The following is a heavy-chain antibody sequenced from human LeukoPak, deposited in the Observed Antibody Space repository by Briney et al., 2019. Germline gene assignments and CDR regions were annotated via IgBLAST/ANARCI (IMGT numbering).Heavy chain of an antibody. V-gene: IGHV3-9*01. D-gene: IGHD3-16*01. J-gene: IGHJ6*02. CDR1: GFTFDDYA. CDR2: ISWNSGSI. Sequence: GGSLRLSCAASGFTFDDYAMHWVRQAPGKGLEWVSGISWNSGSIGYADSVKGRFTISRDNAKNSLYLQMNSLRAEDTALYYCAKDIGITFPYGMDVWGQGTTVTVSS. CDR3: AKDIGITFPYGMDV.